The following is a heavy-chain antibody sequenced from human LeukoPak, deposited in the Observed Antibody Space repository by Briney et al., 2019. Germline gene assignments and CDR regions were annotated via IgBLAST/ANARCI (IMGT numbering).Heavy chain of an antibody. V-gene: IGHV4-39*07. CDR2: IYYSGST. J-gene: IGHJ2*01. D-gene: IGHD6-13*01. CDR1: GGSISSSSYY. CDR3: ARGRNVAAAGPYWFDFDL. Sequence: SETLSLTCTVSGGSISSSSYYWGWIRQPPGKGLEWIGSIYYSGSTYYNPSLKSRVTISVDRSKNQFSLKLSSVTAADTAVYYCARGRNVAAAGPYWFDFDLWGRGTLVTVSS.